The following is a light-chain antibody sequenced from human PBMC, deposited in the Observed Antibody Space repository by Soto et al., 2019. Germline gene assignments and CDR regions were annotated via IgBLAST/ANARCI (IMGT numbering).Light chain of an antibody. J-gene: IGKJ1*01. CDR2: DAS. Sequence: DIQMTQSPSSLSASVGDRVTITCQASQDISNYLNWYQQKPGKAPKLLIYDASNLETGVPSRFSGSGSGTDFTFTISSLQPEDIATYYCQQYHHLPLWPFGQGTKVGIK. V-gene: IGKV1-33*01. CDR3: QQYHHLPLWP. CDR1: QDISNY.